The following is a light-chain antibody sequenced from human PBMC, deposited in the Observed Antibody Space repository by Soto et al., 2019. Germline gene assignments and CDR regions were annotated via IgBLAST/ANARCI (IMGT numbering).Light chain of an antibody. Sequence: QSVLTQPPSVSGAPGQRVTISCTGSSSNIGAGYDVHWYQQLPGTAPKLLMYGNSNRPSGVPDRFSGSTSGTSASLAITGLQAEDEADYYCQSYDTSLSVVFGGGTKVTVL. V-gene: IGLV1-40*01. CDR3: QSYDTSLSVV. CDR2: GNS. CDR1: SSNIGAGYD. J-gene: IGLJ2*01.